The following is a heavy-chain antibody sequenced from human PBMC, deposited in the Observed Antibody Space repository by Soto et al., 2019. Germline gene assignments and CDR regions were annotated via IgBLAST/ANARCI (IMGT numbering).Heavy chain of an antibody. D-gene: IGHD6-13*01. Sequence: PVGSLRLSCAASAITFSGYAMTWVRQAPGRGLEWVSSISSVGTGTYYADSVKGRFTISRDNPKDTVYLQMNSLRAEDTAVYYCAKARQLVRNGMDVWGQGTTVTVSS. V-gene: IGHV3-23*01. CDR2: ISSVGTGT. J-gene: IGHJ6*02. CDR1: AITFSGYA. CDR3: AKARQLVRNGMDV.